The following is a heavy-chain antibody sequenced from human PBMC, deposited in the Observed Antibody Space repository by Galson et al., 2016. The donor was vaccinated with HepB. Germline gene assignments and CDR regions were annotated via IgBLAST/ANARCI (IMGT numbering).Heavy chain of an antibody. J-gene: IGHJ3*02. CDR1: GFTFSRYS. Sequence: SLRLSCAASGFTFSRYSMNWVRQAPGKGLEWVSYISSRSSTIYYADSLKGRFTNSRDNAKNSLYLQMKSLRDEDTAVYYCARPLPYDTSGYHWAFDIWGQGTMSTVSS. D-gene: IGHD3-22*01. CDR3: ARPLPYDTSGYHWAFDI. CDR2: ISSRSSTI. V-gene: IGHV3-48*02.